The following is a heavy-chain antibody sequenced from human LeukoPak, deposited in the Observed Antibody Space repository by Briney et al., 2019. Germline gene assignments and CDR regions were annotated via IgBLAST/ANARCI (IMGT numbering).Heavy chain of an antibody. D-gene: IGHD4-17*01. Sequence: SETLSLTCTVSGGSIGSYYWSWIRQPPGKGLEWIGYIYYSGSTNYNPSLKSRVTISVDTPKNQFSLKLSSVTAADTAVYYCARVESGYGDYLHTALAEYFQHWGQGTLATVSS. J-gene: IGHJ1*01. CDR3: ARVESGYGDYLHTALAEYFQH. CDR1: GGSIGSYY. CDR2: IYYSGST. V-gene: IGHV4-59*01.